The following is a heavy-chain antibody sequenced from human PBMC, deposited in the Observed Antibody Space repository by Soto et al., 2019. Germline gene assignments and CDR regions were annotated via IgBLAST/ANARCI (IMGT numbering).Heavy chain of an antibody. CDR3: AKILSGSRDNYFDY. CDR2: ISGSGGST. D-gene: IGHD1-26*01. J-gene: IGHJ4*02. V-gene: IGHV3-23*01. Sequence: TGGSLRLSCAASGFTFSSFAMSWVRQAPGKGLEWVSAISGSGGSTYYADSVKGRFTISRDNSKNTLYLQMNSLRAEDTAVYYCAKILSGSRDNYFDYWGQGTLVTVSS. CDR1: GFTFSSFA.